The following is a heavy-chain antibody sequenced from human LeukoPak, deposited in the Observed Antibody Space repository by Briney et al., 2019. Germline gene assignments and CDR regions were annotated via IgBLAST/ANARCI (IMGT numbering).Heavy chain of an antibody. V-gene: IGHV3-23*01. D-gene: IGHD3-3*01. J-gene: IGHJ4*02. Sequence: PGGSLRLSCAASGFTFSSDAMSWVRQAPGKGLEWVSAISGSGGSTYYADSVKGRFTISRDNSKNTLYLQMNSLRAEDTAVYYCAKGEAYYDFWSGYQSINYFDYWGQGTLVTVSS. CDR1: GFTFSSDA. CDR2: ISGSGGST. CDR3: AKGEAYYDFWSGYQSINYFDY.